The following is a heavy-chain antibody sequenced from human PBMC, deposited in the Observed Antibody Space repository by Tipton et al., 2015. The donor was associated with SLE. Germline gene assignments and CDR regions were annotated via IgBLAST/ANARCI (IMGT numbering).Heavy chain of an antibody. V-gene: IGHV4-34*01. CDR3: ARDLSRGGYEYYFDY. CDR2: INHSGST. D-gene: IGHD5-12*01. J-gene: IGHJ4*02. CDR1: GGSFSGYY. Sequence: LRLSCAVYGGSFSGYYWSWIRQPPGKGLVWIGEINHSGSTNYNPSLKSRVTISVDTSKNQFSLQLNSVTPEDTAVYYCARDLSRGGYEYYFDYWGQGTLVTVSS.